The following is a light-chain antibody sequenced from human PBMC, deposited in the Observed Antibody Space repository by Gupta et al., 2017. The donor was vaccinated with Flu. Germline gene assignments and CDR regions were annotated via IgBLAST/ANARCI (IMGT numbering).Light chain of an antibody. Sequence: ATRSLSPGERATLSCRASQSVDSYLAWYQQKPGQAPRLLIYEASNRATGIPARFSGSGSGTDFTLTISSLEPEDFAIYYCQQRANWPPVTFGQGTRVEIK. CDR2: EAS. J-gene: IGKJ1*01. CDR1: QSVDSY. CDR3: QQRANWPPVT. V-gene: IGKV3-11*01.